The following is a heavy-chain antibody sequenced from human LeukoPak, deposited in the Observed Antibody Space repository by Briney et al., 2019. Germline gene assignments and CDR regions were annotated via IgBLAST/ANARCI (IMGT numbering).Heavy chain of an antibody. CDR3: ARNSPIVGATALDY. CDR2: IYYSGST. D-gene: IGHD1-26*01. V-gene: IGHV4-31*03. J-gene: IGHJ4*02. CDR1: GGSISSGGYY. Sequence: SQTLSLTCTVSGGSISSGGYYWSWIRQHPGKGLEWIGYIYYSGSTYYNPSLKSRVTISVDTSKNQFSLKLSSVTAADTAVYYCARNSPIVGATALDYWGQGTLVTVSS.